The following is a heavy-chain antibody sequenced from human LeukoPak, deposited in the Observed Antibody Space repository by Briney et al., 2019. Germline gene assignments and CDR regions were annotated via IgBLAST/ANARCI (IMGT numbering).Heavy chain of an antibody. V-gene: IGHV4-39*01. CDR3: ARHPRITMVRGVIFNWFDP. D-gene: IGHD3-10*01. CDR1: GDSISTSNSY. CDR2: IYYSGNT. J-gene: IGHJ5*02. Sequence: NPSETLSLTCTVSGDSISTSNSYWGWIRQPPWKGLEWIGSIYYSGNTYYNASLKSRVTISVDTSKNQFSLKFTSVTAADTAVYYCARHPRITMVRGVIFNWFDPWGQGTLVTVSS.